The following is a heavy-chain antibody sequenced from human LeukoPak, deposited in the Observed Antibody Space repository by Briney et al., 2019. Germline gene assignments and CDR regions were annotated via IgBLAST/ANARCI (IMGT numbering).Heavy chain of an antibody. CDR3: AGGTSWGDY. D-gene: IGHD6-13*01. CDR2: ITSGGST. Sequence: GGSLRLSCAASGFTFSSYGMSWVHQAPGKGLEWVSVITSGGSTYYADSVKGRFTISRDNSKNTLYVQMNSLRAEDTAVYYCAGGTSWGDYWGQGTLVTVSS. V-gene: IGHV3-23*01. CDR1: GFTFSSYG. J-gene: IGHJ4*02.